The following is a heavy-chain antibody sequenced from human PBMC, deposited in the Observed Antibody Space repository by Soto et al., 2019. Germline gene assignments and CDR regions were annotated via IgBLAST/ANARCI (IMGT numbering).Heavy chain of an antibody. CDR2: VNPSGGST. CDR3: AREENCSGGTCYSEYFHR. J-gene: IGHJ1*01. D-gene: IGHD2-15*01. Sequence: RASVKVSCKASGYTFTAYSMHWVRLAPGQGLEWMGVVNPSGGSTKYAQNFQGRVTMTRDTSTTTIYMELSSLRSDDTAIYYCAREENCSGGTCYSEYFHRWGQGTLVTVSS. CDR1: GYTFTAYS. V-gene: IGHV1-46*01.